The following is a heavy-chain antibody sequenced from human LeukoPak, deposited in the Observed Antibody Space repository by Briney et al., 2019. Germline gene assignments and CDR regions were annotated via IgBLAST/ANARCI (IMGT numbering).Heavy chain of an antibody. Sequence: GGSLRLSCVASGFTFTHYAMTWVRQAPGKGLEWVSVFYSGGTPYYADSVKGRFTISRDNSKSTLYLQMNSLRAEDTAVYYCARSNPHHGLDVWGLGTTVTVSS. J-gene: IGHJ6*02. CDR2: FYSGGTP. CDR1: GFTFTHYA. CDR3: ARSNPHHGLDV. D-gene: IGHD1-14*01. V-gene: IGHV3-53*01.